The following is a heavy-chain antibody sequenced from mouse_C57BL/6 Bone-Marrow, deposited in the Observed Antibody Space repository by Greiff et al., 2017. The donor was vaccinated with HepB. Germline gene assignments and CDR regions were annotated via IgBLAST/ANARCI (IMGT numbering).Heavy chain of an antibody. CDR3: AREGWLLRAWFAY. J-gene: IGHJ3*01. D-gene: IGHD2-3*01. V-gene: IGHV1-55*01. CDR2: IYPGSGST. CDR1: GYTFTSYW. Sequence: VQLQQPGAELVKPGASVKMSCKASGYTFTSYWITWVKQRPGQGLEWIGDIYPGSGSTNYNEKFKSKATLTVDTSSSTAYMQLSSLTSEYSAVYYCAREGWLLRAWFAYWGQGTLVTVSA.